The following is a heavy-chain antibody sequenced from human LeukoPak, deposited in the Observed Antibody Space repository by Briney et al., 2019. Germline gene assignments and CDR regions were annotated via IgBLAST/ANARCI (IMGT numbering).Heavy chain of an antibody. Sequence: SETLSLTCAVYGGSFSGYYWSWIRQPPGKGLEWIGEINHSGSTNYNPSLKSRVTISVDTSKNQFSLKLSSVTAADTAVYYCARGLSSWSPLGCMYNWFDPWGQGTLVTVSS. V-gene: IGHV4-34*01. CDR2: INHSGST. CDR3: ARGLSSWSPLGCMYNWFDP. CDR1: GGSFSGYY. D-gene: IGHD6-13*01. J-gene: IGHJ5*02.